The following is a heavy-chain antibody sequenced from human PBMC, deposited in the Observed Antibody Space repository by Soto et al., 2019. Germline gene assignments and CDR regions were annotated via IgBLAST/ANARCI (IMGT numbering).Heavy chain of an antibody. CDR2: IYYSGST. D-gene: IGHD4-4*01. J-gene: IGHJ6*02. CDR1: GGSISSYY. CDR3: ARVTTTVTNYYYYGMDV. Sequence: SETLSLTCTVSGGSISSYYWSWIRQPPGKGLEWIGYIYYSGSTNYNPSLKSRVPISVDTSKNQFSLKLSTVTAADTAVYYCARVTTTVTNYYYYGMDVWGQGTTVTVSS. V-gene: IGHV4-59*01.